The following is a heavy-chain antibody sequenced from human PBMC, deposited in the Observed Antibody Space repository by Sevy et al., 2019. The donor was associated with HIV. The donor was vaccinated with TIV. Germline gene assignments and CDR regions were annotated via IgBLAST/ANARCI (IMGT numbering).Heavy chain of an antibody. Sequence: GESLKISCAASGFTFSSYAKSWVRQAPGKGLEWVSAISGSGGSTYYADSVKGRFTISRDNSKNTLYLQMNSLRAEDTAVYYCAKAPNGYYGSGRERYYFDYWGQGTLVTVSS. V-gene: IGHV3-23*01. D-gene: IGHD3-10*01. CDR3: AKAPNGYYGSGRERYYFDY. CDR2: ISGSGGST. J-gene: IGHJ4*02. CDR1: GFTFSSYA.